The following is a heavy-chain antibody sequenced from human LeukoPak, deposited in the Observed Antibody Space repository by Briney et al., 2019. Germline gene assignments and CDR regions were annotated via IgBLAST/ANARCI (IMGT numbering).Heavy chain of an antibody. CDR3: ASPSFESGTDYYFDY. CDR2: INPNSGGT. D-gene: IGHD1-26*01. Sequence: ASVKVSCKAFGYTSTDYYMHWVRQAPGQGLEWMGGINPNSGGTNYAQKFQGRVTMTSDTSISTAYMEVSRLRSDDTAVFYCASPSFESGTDYYFDYWGQGTLVTVSS. V-gene: IGHV1-2*02. CDR1: GYTSTDYY. J-gene: IGHJ4*02.